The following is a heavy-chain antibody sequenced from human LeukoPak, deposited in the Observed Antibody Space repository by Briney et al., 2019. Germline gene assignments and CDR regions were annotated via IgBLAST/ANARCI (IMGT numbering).Heavy chain of an antibody. D-gene: IGHD6-6*01. CDR3: ARAIAAPGDDFDY. J-gene: IGHJ4*02. Sequence: SGTPSLTSTVSGGSTSSYSWSWIRHPPGKGLEWSGYIYYSGSTNYNPSLKSRVTISVDTSKNQLSLKLSSVTAADTAVYYCARAIAAPGDDFDYWGQGTLVTVSS. CDR1: GGSTSSYS. V-gene: IGHV4-59*01. CDR2: IYYSGST.